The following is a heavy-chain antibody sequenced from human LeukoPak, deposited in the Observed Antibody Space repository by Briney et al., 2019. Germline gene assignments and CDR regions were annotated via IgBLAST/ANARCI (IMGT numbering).Heavy chain of an antibody. D-gene: IGHD3-3*01. V-gene: IGHV3-21*01. J-gene: IGHJ4*02. CDR1: GFTFSSYS. Sequence: GGSLRLSCAASGFTFSSYSMNWVRQAPGKGLEWVSSISSSSSYIYYADSAKGRFTISRDNAKNSLYLQMNSLRAEDRAVYYCARGPAYLITIFGVVTTPVDYWGQGTLVTVSS. CDR2: ISSSSSYI. CDR3: ARGPAYLITIFGVVTTPVDY.